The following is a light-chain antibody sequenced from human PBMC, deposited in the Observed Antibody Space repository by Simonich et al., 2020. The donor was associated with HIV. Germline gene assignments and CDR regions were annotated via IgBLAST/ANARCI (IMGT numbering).Light chain of an antibody. J-gene: IGKJ3*01. CDR3: QQYGSSPLFT. CDR1: QSFSSIY. CDR2: GAS. V-gene: IGKV3-20*01. Sequence: EIVMTQSPATLSVSPGERATLSCRASQSFSSIYLAWYQQKPGQAPRLLIYGASSRATGIPDRFSGSGSGTDFTLTISRLEPEDFAVYCCQQYGSSPLFTFGPGTKVDIK.